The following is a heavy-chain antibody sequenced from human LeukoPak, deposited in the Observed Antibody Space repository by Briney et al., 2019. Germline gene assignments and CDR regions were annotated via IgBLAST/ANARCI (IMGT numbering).Heavy chain of an antibody. CDR2: IRYDGSNK. V-gene: IGHV3-30*02. CDR1: GFTFSSYG. D-gene: IGHD4-17*01. Sequence: GGSLRLSCAASGFTFSSYGMHWVRQAPGKGLEWVAFIRYDGSNKYYADSVKGRFTISRDNSKNTLYLQMNSLRAEYTAVYYCAKDTPSYGDYGGYFDYWGQGTLVTVSS. CDR3: AKDTPSYGDYGGYFDY. J-gene: IGHJ4*02.